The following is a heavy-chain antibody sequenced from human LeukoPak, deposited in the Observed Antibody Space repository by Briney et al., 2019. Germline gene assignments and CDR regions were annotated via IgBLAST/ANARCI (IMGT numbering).Heavy chain of an antibody. V-gene: IGHV3-23*01. CDR2: ISGSGGST. CDR1: GFTFSSYA. D-gene: IGHD6-19*01. J-gene: IGHJ4*02. Sequence: GGSLRLSCAASGFTFSSYAMSWVRQAPGKGLEWVSAISGSGGSTYYADSVKGRFTISRDNSKNTLYLQMNSLRAEDTAVNYCAKVKSSGWYYFDYWGQGTLVTVSS. CDR3: AKVKSSGWYYFDY.